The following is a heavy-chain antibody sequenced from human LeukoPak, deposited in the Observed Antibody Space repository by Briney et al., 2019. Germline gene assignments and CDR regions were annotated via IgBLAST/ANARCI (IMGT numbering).Heavy chain of an antibody. CDR2: ITRAGTTT. Sequence: GGSLRPSCAASGLTLSSYWITWVRQAPGKGLELVSTITRAGTTTYYPASVKGRFIISRDNDKNSLYLQMNSPRVEHTAVYYCARALGEYDFLRHYNREGYFDYWGQGTLVIVSS. J-gene: IGHJ4*02. CDR1: GLTLSSYW. V-gene: IGHV3-7*04. D-gene: IGHD3-3*01. CDR3: ARALGEYDFLRHYNREGYFDY.